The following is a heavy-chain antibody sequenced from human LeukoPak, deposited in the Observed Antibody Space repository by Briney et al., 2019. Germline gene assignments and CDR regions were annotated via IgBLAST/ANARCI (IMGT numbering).Heavy chain of an antibody. CDR2: ISSSGSTI. V-gene: IGHV3-11*04. Sequence: GGSLRLSCAASGFTFSDYYMSWIRQAPGKGLEWVSYISSSGSTIYYADSVKGRFTISRDNAKNSLYLQMNSLRVEDTGVYYCARERPLVGALDLWGQGTVVTVSS. CDR3: ARERPLVGALDL. J-gene: IGHJ5*02. D-gene: IGHD2-15*01. CDR1: GFTFSDYY.